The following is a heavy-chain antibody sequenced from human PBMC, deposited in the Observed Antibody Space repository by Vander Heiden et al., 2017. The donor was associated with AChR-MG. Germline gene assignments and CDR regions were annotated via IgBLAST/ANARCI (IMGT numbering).Heavy chain of an antibody. CDR3: AKGGGRWSNDY. D-gene: IGHD2-15*01. CDR2: ISYDGSNK. J-gene: IGHJ4*02. Sequence: QVQLVASGGGVVQPGRSLRPSCAASGFTFSSYGMHWVRQAPGKGLEWVAVISYDGSNKYYADSVKGRFTISRDNSKNTLYLQMNSLRAEDTAVYYCAKGGGRWSNDYWGQGTLVTVSS. V-gene: IGHV3-30*18. CDR1: GFTFSSYG.